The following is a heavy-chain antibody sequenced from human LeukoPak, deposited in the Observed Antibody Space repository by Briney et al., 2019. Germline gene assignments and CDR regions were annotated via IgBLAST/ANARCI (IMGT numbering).Heavy chain of an antibody. J-gene: IGHJ3*02. V-gene: IGHV5-51*01. Sequence: GDSLKISCKGSGYRFTSYSIGWVRQMPGKGLEWMGIIYPGVSDTRYSPSFQGRVTISADKSISTAYLQWSSLKASDTAMYYCAKQLDSSGYKAFDIWGQGTMVTVSS. CDR1: GYRFTSYS. D-gene: IGHD3-22*01. CDR3: AKQLDSSGYKAFDI. CDR2: IYPGVSDT.